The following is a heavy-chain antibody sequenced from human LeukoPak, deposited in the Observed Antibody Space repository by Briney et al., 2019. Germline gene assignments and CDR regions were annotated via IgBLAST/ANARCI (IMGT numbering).Heavy chain of an antibody. CDR3: AKSRTAAVAGGFDY. J-gene: IGHJ4*02. D-gene: IGHD6-19*01. Sequence: GGSLRLSCAASGFTFSSYAMSWVRQAPGKGLEWVSAISGSGGSTYYADSVKGRFTISRDNSKNTLHLEMNSLRAEDTAVYYCAKSRTAAVAGGFDYWGQGTLVTVSS. V-gene: IGHV3-23*01. CDR1: GFTFSSYA. CDR2: ISGSGGST.